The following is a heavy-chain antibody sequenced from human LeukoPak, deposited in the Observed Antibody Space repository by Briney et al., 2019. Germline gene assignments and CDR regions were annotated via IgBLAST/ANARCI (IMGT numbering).Heavy chain of an antibody. Sequence: SETLSLTCTVSGGSISSYYWSWLRQPPGKGLEWVGYIYYSGSTNYNPSLKSRVTISVDTSKNQFSLKLSSVTAADTAVYYCAGGKTTVTTGPPPHWGQGTLVTVSS. D-gene: IGHD4-17*01. CDR1: GGSISSYY. J-gene: IGHJ4*02. V-gene: IGHV4-59*01. CDR2: IYYSGST. CDR3: AGGKTTVTTGPPPH.